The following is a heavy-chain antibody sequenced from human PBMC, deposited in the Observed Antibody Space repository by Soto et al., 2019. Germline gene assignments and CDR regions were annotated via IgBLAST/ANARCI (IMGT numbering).Heavy chain of an antibody. Sequence: GGSLRLSCAASGFTFSSYGMHWVRQAPGKGLEWVAVIWYDGSNKYYADSVKGRFTISRDNSKNTLYLQMNSLRAEDTAVYYCAVLRYFDWLPPPIDYWGQGTLVTVSS. D-gene: IGHD3-9*01. CDR2: IWYDGSNK. J-gene: IGHJ4*02. CDR3: AVLRYFDWLPPPIDY. V-gene: IGHV3-33*01. CDR1: GFTFSSYG.